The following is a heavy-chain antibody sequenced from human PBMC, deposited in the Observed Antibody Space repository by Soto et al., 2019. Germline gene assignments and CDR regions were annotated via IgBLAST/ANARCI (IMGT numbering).Heavy chain of an antibody. CDR2: ISYDGINK. Sequence: QPGGSLRLSCAASGFTFSSYGMHWVRQAPGKGLEWVAVISYDGINKYYADSGKGRFTIPRDNSKNTLYLQMNSLRAEDTAVYYCAKGGPYGDDRDFDYWGQGTLVTVSS. J-gene: IGHJ4*02. D-gene: IGHD4-17*01. V-gene: IGHV3-30*18. CDR1: GFTFSSYG. CDR3: AKGGPYGDDRDFDY.